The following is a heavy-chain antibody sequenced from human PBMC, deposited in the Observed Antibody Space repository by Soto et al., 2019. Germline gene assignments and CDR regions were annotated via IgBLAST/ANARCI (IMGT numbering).Heavy chain of an antibody. CDR1: GFSFDDYA. Sequence: EVQVVESGGGLVQPGRSLRLSCAASGFSFDDYAMHWVRQASGKGLEWGSGISWNSGTIGHADSVKGRFTISRYNAKNSLYLEMNSLRAEDTALYYCAKSTGGTANGMGVWGQGTTVTVSS. V-gene: IGHV3-9*01. J-gene: IGHJ6*02. CDR3: AKSTGGTANGMGV. CDR2: ISWNSGTI. D-gene: IGHD2-8*02.